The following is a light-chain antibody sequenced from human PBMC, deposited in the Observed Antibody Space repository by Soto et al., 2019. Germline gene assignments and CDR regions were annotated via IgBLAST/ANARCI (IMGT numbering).Light chain of an antibody. V-gene: IGLV2-14*02. CDR2: EVN. CDR3: SSYTNINTRACV. CDR1: GGDVGNYDL. Sequence: QSVLTQPASVSGSPGQSITISCAGSGGDVGNYDLLSWYQQIPGKAPKLIIFEVNRRPSGVSDRFSGSKSGNTASLTISGLQAEDEAEYYCSSYTNINTRACVFGTGTKLTVL. J-gene: IGLJ1*01.